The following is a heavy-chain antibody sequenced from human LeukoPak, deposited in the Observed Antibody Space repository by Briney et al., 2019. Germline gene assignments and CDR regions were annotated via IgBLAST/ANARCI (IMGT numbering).Heavy chain of an antibody. CDR1: GFTFSSYG. CDR2: IWYDGSNK. Sequence: GRSLRLSCAASGFTFSSYGMRWVRQAPGKGLEWVAVIWYDGSNKYYADSVKGRFTISRDNSKNTLYLQMNSLRAEDTAVYYCAREHTYYYDSSGYPYAFDIWGQGTMVTVSS. CDR3: AREHTYYYDSSGYPYAFDI. J-gene: IGHJ3*02. D-gene: IGHD3-22*01. V-gene: IGHV3-33*01.